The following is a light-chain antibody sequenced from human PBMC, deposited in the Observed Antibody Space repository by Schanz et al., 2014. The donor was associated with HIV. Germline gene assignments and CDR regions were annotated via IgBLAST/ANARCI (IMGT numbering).Light chain of an antibody. Sequence: EIVLTQSPATLSLSPGERATLSCRASQSVSSYLPWYQQKPAQPPSLLIYDASYRATGIPARFSGSGSGTDFTLTISSLEPEDFAVYYCQQYATAAFTFGPGTKVAI. CDR1: QSVSSY. J-gene: IGKJ3*01. CDR3: QQYATAAFT. V-gene: IGKV3-11*01. CDR2: DAS.